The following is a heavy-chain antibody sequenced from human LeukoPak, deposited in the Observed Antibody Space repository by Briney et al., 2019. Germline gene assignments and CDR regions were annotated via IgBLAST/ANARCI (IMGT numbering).Heavy chain of an antibody. CDR3: AKANKGSGSYYIDQ. J-gene: IGHJ4*02. CDR2: INEDGSEK. Sequence: PGGSLRLSCVASGFTFTSYWMSWVRQAPGKGLEWVANINEDGSEKYYADSVKGRFTISRDNSKNTLYLEMNSLRAEDTAIYYCAKANKGSGSYYIDQWGQGTLVTVSS. CDR1: GFTFTSYW. V-gene: IGHV3-7*03. D-gene: IGHD1-26*01.